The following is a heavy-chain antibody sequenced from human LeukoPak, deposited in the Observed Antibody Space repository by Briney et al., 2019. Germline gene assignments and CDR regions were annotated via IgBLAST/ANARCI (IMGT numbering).Heavy chain of an antibody. D-gene: IGHD3-3*02. J-gene: IGHJ4*02. CDR2: ISYDGSNK. V-gene: IGHV3-30*18. Sequence: GGPLRLSCAASGFTFSSYGMHWVRQAPGKGLEWVAVISYDGSNKYYADSVKGRFTISRDNSKNTLYLQMNSLRAEDTAVYYRAKKGIYDYWGQGTLVTVSS. CDR1: GFTFSSYG. CDR3: AKKGIYDY.